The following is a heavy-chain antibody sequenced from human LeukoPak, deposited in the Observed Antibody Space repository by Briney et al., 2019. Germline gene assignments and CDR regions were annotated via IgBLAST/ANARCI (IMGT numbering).Heavy chain of an antibody. CDR1: GFTFSNYW. V-gene: IGHV3-74*01. CDR2: INNDGSST. CDR3: ARDAATAPDY. Sequence: GGSLRLSCAASGFTFSNYWMHWVRQGPGKGLVWVSRINNDGSSTSYADSVKGRFTIPRDNAKNTMYLQMDSLRAEDTAVYYCARDAATAPDYWGRGTLVTVSS. D-gene: IGHD1-1*01. J-gene: IGHJ4*02.